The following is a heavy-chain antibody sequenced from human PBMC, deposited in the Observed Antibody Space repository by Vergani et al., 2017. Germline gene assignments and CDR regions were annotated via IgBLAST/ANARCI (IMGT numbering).Heavy chain of an antibody. J-gene: IGHJ6*02. Sequence: LEESGGGSVKPGGSLRLSCAASGFKFSDHYMSWIRQAPGKGLEWVSHISPGASTVAYTDSVTGRFTVSRDNDNNSLTLDMTTLRVEDTAVYYCAKNPGRSTTRHCYAMDVWGQGTTVTVSS. CDR2: ISPGASTV. D-gene: IGHD1-1*01. CDR1: GFKFSDHY. CDR3: AKNPGRSTTRHCYAMDV. V-gene: IGHV3-11*04.